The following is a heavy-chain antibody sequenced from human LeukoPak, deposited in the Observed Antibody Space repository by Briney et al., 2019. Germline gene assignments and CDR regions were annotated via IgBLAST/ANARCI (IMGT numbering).Heavy chain of an antibody. D-gene: IGHD3-3*01. Sequence: GGSLRLSCAASGFTFSNAWMSWVRQAPGKGLEWVGRIKSKTDGGTTDYAAPVKGRFTISRDDSKNTLYLQMNSLKTEDTAVYYCTTDFWSGYYKHAFDIWGQGTMVTVSS. CDR2: IKSKTDGGTT. CDR1: GFTFSNAW. J-gene: IGHJ3*02. CDR3: TTDFWSGYYKHAFDI. V-gene: IGHV3-15*01.